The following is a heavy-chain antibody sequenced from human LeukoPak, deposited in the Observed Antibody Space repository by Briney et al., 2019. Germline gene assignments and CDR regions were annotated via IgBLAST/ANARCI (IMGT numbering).Heavy chain of an antibody. CDR1: GYTFTEYY. CDR3: AGGGDLVGIVFAIYNY. CDR2: INPDSGGT. Sequence: ASVRVSCKASGYTFTEYYIHWVRQAPGQRPEWMGRINPDSGGTDFAPRFQGRVTMTRDTSTSTVYMELSRLRSDDTAVYYCAGGGDLVGIVFAIYNYWGQGSLVTVSS. J-gene: IGHJ4*02. V-gene: IGHV1-2*06. D-gene: IGHD5-12*01.